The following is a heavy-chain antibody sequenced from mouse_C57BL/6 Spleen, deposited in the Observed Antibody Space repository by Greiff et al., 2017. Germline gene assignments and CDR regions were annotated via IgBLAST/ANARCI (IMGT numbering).Heavy chain of an antibody. Sequence: QVHVKQPGAELVRPGTSVKLSCKASGYTFTSYWMHWVKQRPGQGLEWIGVIDPSDSYTNYNQKFKGKATLTVDTSSSTAYMQLSSLTSEDSAVYYCARGDGYDRTWFAYWGQGTLVTVSA. CDR2: IDPSDSYT. V-gene: IGHV1-59*01. CDR1: GYTFTSYW. J-gene: IGHJ3*01. D-gene: IGHD2-2*01. CDR3: ARGDGYDRTWFAY.